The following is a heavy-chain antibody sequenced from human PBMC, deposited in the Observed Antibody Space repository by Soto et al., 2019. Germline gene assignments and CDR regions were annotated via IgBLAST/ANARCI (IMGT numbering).Heavy chain of an antibody. CDR1: FGTITRNSYH. J-gene: IGHJ4*02. CDR2: ISYTGTT. Sequence: PPEKLPHTCRGSFGTITRNSYHWGRIRQPPEKVLEWIGSISYTGTTYYSPSLTSRVTISADTSNKQFSLRMDSATAADTAVDYFVRLVVVEPVFNVWGKGARVTV. CDR3: VRLVVVEPVFNV. V-gene: IGHV4-39*01. D-gene: IGHD2-15*01.